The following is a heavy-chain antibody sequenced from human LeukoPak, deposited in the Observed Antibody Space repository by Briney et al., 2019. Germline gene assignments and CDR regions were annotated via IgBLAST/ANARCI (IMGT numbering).Heavy chain of an antibody. V-gene: IGHV1-69*05. CDR1: GGTFSSYA. D-gene: IGHD4-11*01. Sequence: GASVKVSCKASGGTFSSYAISWVRQAPGQGLEWMGGIIPIFGTANYAQKFQGRVTITTDESTSTAYMELSSLRSEDTAVYYCARESTVTTGAFDIWGQGTMVTVSS. CDR2: IIPIFGTA. CDR3: ARESTVTTGAFDI. J-gene: IGHJ3*02.